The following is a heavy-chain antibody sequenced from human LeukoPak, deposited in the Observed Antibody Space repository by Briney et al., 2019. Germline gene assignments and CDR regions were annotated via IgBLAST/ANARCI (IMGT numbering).Heavy chain of an antibody. J-gene: IGHJ3*02. V-gene: IGHV1-18*01. D-gene: IGHD1-26*01. Sequence: GASVKVSCKASGYTFTSYGISWVRQAPGQGLEWMGWISAYNGNTNYAQKLQGRVTMTTDTSTSTAYMELRSLRSDDTAVYYCASDPGGYSGSSYAFDIWGQGTMVTVSS. CDR2: ISAYNGNT. CDR3: ASDPGGYSGSSYAFDI. CDR1: GYTFTSYG.